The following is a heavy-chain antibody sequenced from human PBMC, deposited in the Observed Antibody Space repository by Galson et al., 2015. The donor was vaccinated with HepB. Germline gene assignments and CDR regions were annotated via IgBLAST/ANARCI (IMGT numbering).Heavy chain of an antibody. CDR1: GYTFTSYD. CDR2: MNPNSGHT. J-gene: IGHJ6*03. V-gene: IGHV1-8*02. CDR3: ARGPLGATSLPSYYYYYYMDV. Sequence: SVKVSCKASGYTFTSYDINWVRQAPGHGLEWMGWMNPNSGHTGYAHKFQGRVTMTRNTSISTAYMELSSLRSKDTAVYFCARGPLGATSLPSYYYYYYMDVWGKGTTVTVSS.